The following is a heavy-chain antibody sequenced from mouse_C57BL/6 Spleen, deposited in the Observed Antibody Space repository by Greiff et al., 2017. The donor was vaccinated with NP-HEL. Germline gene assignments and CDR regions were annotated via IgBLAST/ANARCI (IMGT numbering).Heavy chain of an antibody. D-gene: IGHD1-1*02. CDR1: GFTFSDYG. V-gene: IGHV5-17*01. CDR3: ANGEAVYGLYAMDY. J-gene: IGHJ4*01. CDR2: ISSGSSTI. Sequence: DVMLVESGGGLVKPGGSLKLSCAASGFTFSDYGMHWVRQAPEKGLEWVAYISSGSSTIYYADTVKGRFTISRDNAKNTLFLQMTSLRSEDTAMYYCANGEAVYGLYAMDYWGQGTSVTVSS.